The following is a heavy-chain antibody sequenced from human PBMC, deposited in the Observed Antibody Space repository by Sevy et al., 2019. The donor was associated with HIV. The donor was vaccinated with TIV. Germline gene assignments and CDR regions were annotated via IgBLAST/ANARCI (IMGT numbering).Heavy chain of an antibody. D-gene: IGHD1-1*01. CDR2: ISFDASNK. V-gene: IGHV3-30*04. CDR1: GFTFSRYS. Sequence: GESLKISCAASGFTFSRYSMHWVRQAPGKGLEWVATISFDASNKHNADSVKGRFTISRDNFQNSLFLQMNSLRPEDTAVYYCALERLSSDVAEYFHNWGQGTLVTVSS. CDR3: ALERLSSDVAEYFHN. J-gene: IGHJ1*01.